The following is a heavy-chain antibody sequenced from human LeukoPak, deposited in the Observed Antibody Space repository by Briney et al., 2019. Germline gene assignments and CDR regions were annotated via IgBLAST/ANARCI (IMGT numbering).Heavy chain of an antibody. D-gene: IGHD6-19*01. CDR2: TFHDGST. Sequence: KSSETLSLTCTVSGGSINSTDYYWSWVRQPPGKGLEWIGFTFHDGSTYHSPSLKSRATISIDTSKNQFFLNLNSVTAADTAVYYCARADNGWFYFHDWGQGTLVTIS. J-gene: IGHJ1*01. V-gene: IGHV4-39*07. CDR3: ARADNGWFYFHD. CDR1: GGSINSTDYY.